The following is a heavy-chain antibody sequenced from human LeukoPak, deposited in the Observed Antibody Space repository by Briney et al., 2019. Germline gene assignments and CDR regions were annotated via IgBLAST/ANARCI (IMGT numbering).Heavy chain of an antibody. CDR2: TYYRSKWYN. Sequence: SQTLSLTCAISGDSASSNSAAWNWIRQSPSRGLEWLGRTYYRSKWYNDYAVSVKSRITINPDTSKNQFSLQLNSVTPEDTAVYYCASSRIAVAGTGWFDPWGQGTLVTVSS. CDR1: GDSASSNSAA. CDR3: ASSRIAVAGTGWFDP. D-gene: IGHD6-19*01. J-gene: IGHJ5*02. V-gene: IGHV6-1*01.